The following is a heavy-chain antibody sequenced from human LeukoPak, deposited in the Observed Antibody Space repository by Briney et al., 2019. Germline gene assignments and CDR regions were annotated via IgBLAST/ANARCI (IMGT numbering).Heavy chain of an antibody. Sequence: ASVKVSCKASGYTFTSYGISWVRQAPGQGLEWMGWISAYNGNTNYAQKLQGRVTMTTDTSTSTAYMELRSLRSDDTAVYYCARRRDIAAAGTDDYWGQGTLVTVSS. CDR2: ISAYNGNT. CDR3: ARRRDIAAAGTDDY. V-gene: IGHV1-18*01. CDR1: GYTFTSYG. J-gene: IGHJ4*02. D-gene: IGHD6-13*01.